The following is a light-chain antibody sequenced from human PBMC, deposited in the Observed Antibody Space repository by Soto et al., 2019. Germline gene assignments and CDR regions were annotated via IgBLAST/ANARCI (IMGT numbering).Light chain of an antibody. Sequence: QSALTQPASVSGSPGQSVTISCTGTGTDVGGYNYVSWYQNHPGKAPKLMIYEVSNRPPGVSNRFSGSKSGNTASLSISGLQTEDEADYYCCSFTSRSTWLFGGGTKLTVL. CDR1: GTDVGGYNY. V-gene: IGLV2-14*01. CDR3: CSFTSRSTWL. J-gene: IGLJ3*02. CDR2: EVS.